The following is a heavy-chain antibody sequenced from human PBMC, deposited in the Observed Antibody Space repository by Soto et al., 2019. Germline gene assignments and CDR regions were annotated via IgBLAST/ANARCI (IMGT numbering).Heavy chain of an antibody. D-gene: IGHD3-10*01. CDR3: ASPGGDIWFGEFYYGMDV. Sequence: CGGYVSSSSCYWGQIRKPPGKGLEWIGSIYYSGSTYYNPSLKSRVTISVDTSKNQFSLKLSSVTAADTAVYYCASPGGDIWFGEFYYGMDVWGQGTTVTVSS. CDR2: IYYSGST. J-gene: IGHJ6*02. CDR1: GGYVSSSSCY. V-gene: IGHV4-39*01.